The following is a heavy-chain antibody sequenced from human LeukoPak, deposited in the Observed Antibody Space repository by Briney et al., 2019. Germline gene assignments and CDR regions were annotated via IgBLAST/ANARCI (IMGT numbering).Heavy chain of an antibody. J-gene: IGHJ5*02. V-gene: IGHV4-4*07. CDR1: GGSISSYY. CDR2: IGLIYTTESTEST. Sequence: SETLSLTCTVSGGSISSYYWSWIRQPAGKGLEWIGRIGLIYTTESTESTNYNPSLKSRVTMSVDTSKNQFSLKLTSVAAVDTAVYYCARNLLPYSGSYYNWFDPWGQGTLVTVSS. CDR3: ARNLLPYSGSYYNWFDP. D-gene: IGHD1-26*01.